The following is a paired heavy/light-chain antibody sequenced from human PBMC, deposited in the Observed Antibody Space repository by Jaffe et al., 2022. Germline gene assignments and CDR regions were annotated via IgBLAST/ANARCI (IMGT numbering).Light chain of an antibody. J-gene: IGKJ1*01. CDR2: GAS. CDR1: QSVSSSY. V-gene: IGKV3-20*01. CDR3: QQYGTSLWT. Sequence: EIVLTQSPGTLSLSPGERATLSCRASQSVSSSYLAWYQQKPGQAPTLLIYGASSRATGIPDRFSGSGSGTDFTLTISRLEPEDFAVYYCQQYGTSLWTFGQGTKVDIK.
Heavy chain of an antibody. Sequence: QVQLQESGPGLVKPAETLSLTCTVSGGSISNNYWSWIRQPPGKGLEWIGYMFYSGSANYNPSLKSRVTISLDTSKTQFSLKLSSVTAADTAVYFCARAQTVPGYCPSTSCLETAGYVDYWGQGTLVTVSS. D-gene: IGHD2-2*01. CDR2: MFYSGSA. CDR3: ARAQTVPGYCPSTSCLETAGYVDY. CDR1: GGSISNNY. J-gene: IGHJ4*02. V-gene: IGHV4-59*01.